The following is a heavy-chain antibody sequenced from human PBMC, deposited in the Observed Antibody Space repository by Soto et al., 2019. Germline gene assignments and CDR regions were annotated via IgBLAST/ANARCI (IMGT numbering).Heavy chain of an antibody. Sequence: QVQLQESGPGLVKPSQTLSLTCTVAGDSVSSCGYYWTWIRQHPANGLEWIGYIYYSWSTFYNTSLKSRLTISVDTSKNHFYLKLTAVNAADTAVYYCASFSDRLTPATVLHWGQGALVTVSS. V-gene: IGHV4-31*03. J-gene: IGHJ4*02. D-gene: IGHD6-13*01. CDR2: IYYSWST. CDR1: GDSVSSCGYY. CDR3: ASFSDRLTPATVLH.